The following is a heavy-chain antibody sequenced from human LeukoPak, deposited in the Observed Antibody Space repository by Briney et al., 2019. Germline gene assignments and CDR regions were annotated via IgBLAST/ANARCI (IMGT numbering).Heavy chain of an antibody. CDR1: GFTFRSYW. D-gene: IGHD1-14*01. CDR3: ARDAAGPDY. J-gene: IGHJ4*02. V-gene: IGHV3-74*01. CDR2: IKSDGSST. Sequence: GGSLRLSCAASGFTFRSYWMHWVRQAPGKGLVWVSRIKSDGSSTTYAASVKGRFTISRDHAKNTLYLQMNSLRGEDTGVYYCARDAAGPDYWGQGTLVTVSS.